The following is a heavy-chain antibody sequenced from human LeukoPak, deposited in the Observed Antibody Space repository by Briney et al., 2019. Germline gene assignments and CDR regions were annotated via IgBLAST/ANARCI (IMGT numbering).Heavy chain of an antibody. D-gene: IGHD3-9*01. CDR2: ISGSGDST. J-gene: IGHJ6*02. CDR1: GFSFSTYA. Sequence: GGSLRLSCAASGFSFSTYAMSWIRQAPGKGLEWVSGISGSGDSTYYEDSVKGRFTISRDNSKNTFHRKMNSLRVEDAAAYYCAKDKILPGPPYYGMDVWGQGTTVTVSS. CDR3: AKDKILPGPPYYGMDV. V-gene: IGHV3-23*01.